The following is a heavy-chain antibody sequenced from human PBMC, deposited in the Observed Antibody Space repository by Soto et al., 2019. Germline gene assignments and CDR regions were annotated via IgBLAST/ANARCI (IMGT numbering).Heavy chain of an antibody. CDR1: GGSISSYY. V-gene: IGHV4-59*01. D-gene: IGHD1-26*01. Sequence: SETLSLTCTVSGGSISSYYWSWIRQPPGKGLEWIGYIYYSGSTNYNPSLKSRVTISVDTSKNQFSLKLSSVTAADTAVYYCARDLLRGRSRVFFPWGQGTLVTVSS. CDR2: IYYSGST. CDR3: ARDLLRGRSRVFFP. J-gene: IGHJ5*02.